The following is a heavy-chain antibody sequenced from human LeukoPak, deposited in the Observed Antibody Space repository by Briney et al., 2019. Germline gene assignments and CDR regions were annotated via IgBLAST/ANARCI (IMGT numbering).Heavy chain of an antibody. D-gene: IGHD3-16*01. CDR1: GYSISSGYY. CDR2: IYRSGGT. J-gene: IGHJ5*02. Sequence: PSETLSLTCAVSGYSISSGYYWGWIRQPPGKGLEWIGSIYRSGGTSYNPSLRSRVTISVDASKNQLSLNLSSVTAADTAVYYCVRLFGSDGKNCFDAWGQGTLVTVSS. V-gene: IGHV4-38-2*01. CDR3: VRLFGSDGKNCFDA.